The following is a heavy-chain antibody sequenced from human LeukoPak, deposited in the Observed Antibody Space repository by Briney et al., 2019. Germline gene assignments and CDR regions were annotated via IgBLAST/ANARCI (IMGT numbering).Heavy chain of an antibody. CDR3: AKPDLYCSSTSCFFDY. Sequence: GGSLRLSCAASGFTFSSYAMSWVRQAPGKGLEWVSAISGSGGSTYYADSVKGRFTISRDNSKNTLYLQMNSQRAEDTAVYYCAKPDLYCSSTSCFFDYWGQGTLVTVSS. CDR2: ISGSGGST. CDR1: GFTFSSYA. D-gene: IGHD2-2*01. V-gene: IGHV3-23*01. J-gene: IGHJ4*02.